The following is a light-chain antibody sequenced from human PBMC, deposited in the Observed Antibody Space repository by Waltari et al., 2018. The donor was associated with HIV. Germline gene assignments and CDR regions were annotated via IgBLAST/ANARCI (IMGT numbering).Light chain of an antibody. Sequence: QSALTQPASVSGSPGQSITISCTGTSSDVGGYNSVSWYQLHPGKAPKLMSYAVSNRPSGVSNRFSGSKSDNTASLTISGLQAEDEADYYCSSYTSTSTVYVFGTGTEVTVL. V-gene: IGLV2-14*03. CDR3: SSYTSTSTVYV. CDR2: AVS. CDR1: SSDVGGYNS. J-gene: IGLJ1*01.